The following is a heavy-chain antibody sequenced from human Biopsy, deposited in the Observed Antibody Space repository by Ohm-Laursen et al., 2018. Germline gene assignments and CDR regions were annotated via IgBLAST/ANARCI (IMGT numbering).Heavy chain of an antibody. CDR3: ARVGFSSTWPPDRHDAFDI. D-gene: IGHD6-13*01. J-gene: IGHJ3*02. Sequence: SVKVSCKASAYTLTDYYLHWVRQAPGQGLEWMGWINPDSGGTNYAQKFQGRVTMPRDTSISTVQMELSSLRSDDTAVYYCARVGFSSTWPPDRHDAFDIWGQGTMVTVSS. CDR1: AYTLTDYY. V-gene: IGHV1-2*02. CDR2: INPDSGGT.